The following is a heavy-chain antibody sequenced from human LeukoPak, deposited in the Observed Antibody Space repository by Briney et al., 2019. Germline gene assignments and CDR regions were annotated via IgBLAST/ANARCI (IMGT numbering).Heavy chain of an antibody. J-gene: IGHJ4*02. CDR3: ASDYDSSGSSIDY. CDR2: ISYDGSNK. V-gene: IGHV3-30*09. CDR1: GFTFNNYA. Sequence: PGGSLRLSCEASGFTFNNYAMHWVRQAPGKGLEWVAVISYDGSNKYYADSVKGRFAISRDNSKNTLYLQMNSLRAEDTAVYYCASDYDSSGSSIDYWGQGTLVTVSS. D-gene: IGHD3-22*01.